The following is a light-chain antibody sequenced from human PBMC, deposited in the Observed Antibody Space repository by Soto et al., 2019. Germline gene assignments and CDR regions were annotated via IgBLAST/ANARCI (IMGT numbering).Light chain of an antibody. CDR2: DTS. Sequence: QAVVTQEPSLTVSPGGTVTLTCGSSTGAVTSGHYPYWFQQKPGQAPRILIYDTSNKHSWTPARFSGSLLGGKAALTLSGAQPEDVADYYCLLSYSGVLYVFGTGTKLTVL. CDR1: TGAVTSGHY. J-gene: IGLJ1*01. V-gene: IGLV7-46*01. CDR3: LLSYSGVLYV.